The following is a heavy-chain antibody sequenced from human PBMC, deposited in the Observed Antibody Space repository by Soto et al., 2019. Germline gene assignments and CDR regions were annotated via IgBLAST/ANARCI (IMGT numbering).Heavy chain of an antibody. J-gene: IGHJ4*02. D-gene: IGHD3-16*01. Sequence: QVQLVESGGGVVQPGRSLRLSCAASGFTFSSYAMHWVRQAPGKGLEWVAVISYDGSNKYYADSVKGRFTISRDNPKNTLYLQMNSLRAEDTAVYYCARDFVSTFDYWGQGTLVTVSS. V-gene: IGHV3-30-3*01. CDR1: GFTFSSYA. CDR3: ARDFVSTFDY. CDR2: ISYDGSNK.